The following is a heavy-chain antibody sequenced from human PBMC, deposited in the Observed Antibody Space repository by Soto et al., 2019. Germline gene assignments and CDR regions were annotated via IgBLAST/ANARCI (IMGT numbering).Heavy chain of an antibody. Sequence: ASVKVSCKASGYTFPNHDISWVRQAPGQGLEWMGWINAYSISTNYAQKFQGRVTMTTDTSTSTAYMELSSLRSEDTAVYYCARDPSAYDLPAFWGQGTLVTVSS. CDR2: INAYSIST. CDR3: ARDPSAYDLPAF. CDR1: GYTFPNHD. V-gene: IGHV1-18*01. J-gene: IGHJ4*02. D-gene: IGHD5-12*01.